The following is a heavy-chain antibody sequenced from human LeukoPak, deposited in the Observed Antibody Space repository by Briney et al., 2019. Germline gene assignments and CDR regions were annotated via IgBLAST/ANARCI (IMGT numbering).Heavy chain of an antibody. D-gene: IGHD4-17*01. CDR2: ISDSGST. CDR3: ARYDYGDCWFDP. V-gene: IGHV4-59*01. J-gene: IGHJ5*02. CDR1: GGSMNNYY. Sequence: SETLSLTCTVSGGSMNNYYWSWIRQAPGKGLEWIGYISDSGSTNYNPSLRSRVTISVDTSKNQFSLKLSSVTAADTALYYCARYDYGDCWFDPWGQGTLVTVSS.